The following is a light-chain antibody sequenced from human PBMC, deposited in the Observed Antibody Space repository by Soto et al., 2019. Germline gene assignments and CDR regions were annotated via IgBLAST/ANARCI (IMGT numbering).Light chain of an antibody. Sequence: DIQMTQSPSSLSASVGDRVTITCRASQSISSYLNWYQQKPGKAPELLIYAASSLQSGVPSRFSGSGSGTDFTLTISSLQPEAFATYYCQQSYSTPWTFGQGNKVDIK. J-gene: IGKJ1*01. V-gene: IGKV1-39*01. CDR3: QQSYSTPWT. CDR1: QSISSY. CDR2: AAS.